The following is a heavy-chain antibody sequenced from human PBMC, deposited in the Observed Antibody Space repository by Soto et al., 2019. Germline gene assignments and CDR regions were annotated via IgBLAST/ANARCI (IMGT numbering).Heavy chain of an antibody. CDR1: GYAFTSYG. Sequence: ASVKVSYKASGYAFTSYGISGVQEAAGQGLEWMGWISAYNGNTNYAQKLQGRVTMTTDTSTSTAYMELRSLRSDDTAVYYCARVFGEQLARFDYWGQGTLVTVSS. CDR3: ARVFGEQLARFDY. V-gene: IGHV1-18*01. D-gene: IGHD6-6*01. J-gene: IGHJ4*02. CDR2: ISAYNGNT.